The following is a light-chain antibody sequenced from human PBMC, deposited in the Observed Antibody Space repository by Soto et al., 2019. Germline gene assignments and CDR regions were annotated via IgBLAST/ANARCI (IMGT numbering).Light chain of an antibody. V-gene: IGKV3-15*01. CDR3: QQYGSSPWT. J-gene: IGKJ1*01. Sequence: EIVMTQSPATLSVSPGERATLSCRASQSVSSNLAWYQQKPGQAPRLLIYGASTRATGIPARFSGSGSGTDFTLTISRLEPEDFAVYYCQQYGSSPWTLGQGTKVDIK. CDR1: QSVSSN. CDR2: GAS.